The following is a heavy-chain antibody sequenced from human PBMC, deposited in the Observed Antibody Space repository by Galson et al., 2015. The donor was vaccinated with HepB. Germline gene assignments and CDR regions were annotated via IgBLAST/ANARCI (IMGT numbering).Heavy chain of an antibody. CDR2: IIPILGIA. D-gene: IGHD3-10*01. J-gene: IGHJ5*02. Sequence: SVKVSCKASGGTFSSYTISWVRQAPGQGLEWMGRIIPILGIANYAQRFQGRVTITADKSTSTAYMELSSLRSEDTAVYYCARVAGSGSYPDYNWFDPWGQGTLVTVSS. CDR3: ARVAGSGSYPDYNWFDP. V-gene: IGHV1-69*02. CDR1: GGTFSSYT.